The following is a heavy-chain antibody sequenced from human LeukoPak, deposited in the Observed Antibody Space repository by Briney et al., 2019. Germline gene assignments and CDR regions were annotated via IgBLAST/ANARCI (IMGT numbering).Heavy chain of an antibody. CDR2: FSGSGGST. J-gene: IGHJ4*02. CDR3: AKDRGEQWLVTSFDY. Sequence: GGSLRLSCAVSGFTFSNYAMSWVRQAPGKGLEWVSGFSGSGGSTYYADSVKGRFTISRDNSKNTLYLQMNSLRDEDTAVYYCAKDRGEQWLVTSFDYWGQGTLVTVSS. CDR1: GFTFSNYA. D-gene: IGHD6-19*01. V-gene: IGHV3-23*01.